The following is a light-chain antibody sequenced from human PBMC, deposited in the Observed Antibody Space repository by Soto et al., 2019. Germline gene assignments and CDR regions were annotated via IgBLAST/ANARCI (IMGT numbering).Light chain of an antibody. J-gene: IGLJ1*01. Sequence: QSVLTQPDSVSGSPGQSITISCTGTSSDVGGYNYVSWYQQHPGKAPKLMIYEVSNRPSGVSNRVSGSKSGNTASLTISGLQAEDEADYYCSSYTSSSTYVFGTGTKVTVL. CDR1: SSDVGGYNY. V-gene: IGLV2-14*01. CDR2: EVS. CDR3: SSYTSSSTYV.